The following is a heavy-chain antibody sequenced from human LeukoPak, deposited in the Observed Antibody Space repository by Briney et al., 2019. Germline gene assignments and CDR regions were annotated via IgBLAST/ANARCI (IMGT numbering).Heavy chain of an antibody. CDR1: GGTFISYT. V-gene: IGHV1-69*02. J-gene: IGHJ4*02. CDR2: IIAILGIA. Sequence: SVKVSCKASGGTFISYTISWVRQAPGQGLEWMGGIIAILGIANYAQKFQGRGTITADKSTSTAYMELSSLRSEDTAVYYCASGLRFLEWLPVDYWGQGTLVTVSS. CDR3: ASGLRFLEWLPVDY. D-gene: IGHD3-3*01.